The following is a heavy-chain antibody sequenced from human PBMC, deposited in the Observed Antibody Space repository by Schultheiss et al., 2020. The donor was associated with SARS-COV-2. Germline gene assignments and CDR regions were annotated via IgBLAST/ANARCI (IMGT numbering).Heavy chain of an antibody. CDR2: ISYDGSNK. V-gene: IGHV3-30*18. CDR3: AKDKSGWPSAAFDI. CDR1: GFTFSIYG. J-gene: IGHJ3*02. D-gene: IGHD6-19*01. Sequence: GGSLRLSCAASGFTFSIYGIHWVPQAPGRGLEWVAVISYDGSNKYSAEFVKGRFAISRDTSKNALYLQMNSLRAEDTAVYYCAKDKSGWPSAAFDIWGQGTMVTVSS.